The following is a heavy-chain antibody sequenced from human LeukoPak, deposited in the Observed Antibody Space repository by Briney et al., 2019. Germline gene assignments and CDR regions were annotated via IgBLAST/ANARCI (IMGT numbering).Heavy chain of an antibody. Sequence: PSETLSLTCAVYGGSFSGYYWSWIRQPPGKGLEWIGEINHSGSTNYNPSLKSRVTISVDTSKNQFSLKLSSVTAADTAVYYCARGRGYSGYYYYYMDVWGKGTTATVSS. D-gene: IGHD5-18*01. V-gene: IGHV4-34*01. CDR3: ARGRGYSGYYYYYMDV. J-gene: IGHJ6*03. CDR1: GGSFSGYY. CDR2: INHSGST.